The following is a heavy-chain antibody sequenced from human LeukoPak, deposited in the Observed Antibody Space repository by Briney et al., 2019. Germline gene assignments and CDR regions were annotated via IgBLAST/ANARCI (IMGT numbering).Heavy chain of an antibody. V-gene: IGHV3-74*01. CDR2: VNSEGSST. Sequence: PGGSLRLSCAASGFTFNTYWMHWVRQAPGKGLVWVSGVNSEGSSTRYADSVQGRFTISRDNAKDTLYLQMNSLRGGDTAVYYCARGGSPPEALGDAFDIWGQGTMVTVSS. J-gene: IGHJ3*02. D-gene: IGHD1-26*01. CDR3: ARGGSPPEALGDAFDI. CDR1: GFTFNTYW.